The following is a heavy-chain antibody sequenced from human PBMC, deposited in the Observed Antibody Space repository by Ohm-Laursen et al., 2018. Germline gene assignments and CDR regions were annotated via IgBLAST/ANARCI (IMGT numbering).Heavy chain of an antibody. D-gene: IGHD2-8*01. J-gene: IGHJ6*02. V-gene: IGHV3-21*01. CDR2: ISSSSSYI. CDR3: ARDCTTGVCSPRDYYGMDV. CDR1: GFTFSSYS. Sequence: SLRLSCAASGFTFSSYSMNWVRQAPGKGLEWVSSISSSSSYIYYADSVKGRFTISRDNAKNSLYLQTNSLRAEDTAVYYCARDCTTGVCSPRDYYGMDVWGQGTTVTVSS.